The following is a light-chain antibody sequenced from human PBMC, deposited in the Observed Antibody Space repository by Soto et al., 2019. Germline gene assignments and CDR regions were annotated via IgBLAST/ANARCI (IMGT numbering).Light chain of an antibody. CDR3: QQRSDWPPIT. J-gene: IGKJ5*01. V-gene: IGKV3-11*01. Sequence: EIVLTQSPATLSLSPGDRATLSCRASQSVSTYLAWYQQKPGQAPRLLIYNASNRAPGIPARFSGSGSGTDFTLTITSLEPEDVAVYYRQQRSDWPPITFGQGTRLEIK. CDR1: QSVSTY. CDR2: NAS.